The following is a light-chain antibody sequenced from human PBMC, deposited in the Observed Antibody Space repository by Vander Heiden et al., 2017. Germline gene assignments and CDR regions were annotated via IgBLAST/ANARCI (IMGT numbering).Light chain of an antibody. Sequence: EIVMTQSPATLSVSPGERATLSCRASQSVSSNLAWYQQKPGQAPRLLIYGASTRATGIPARFSGSGSGTEFTLTISSLQSEDFAVYYCQQDNTVYTFGQGTKLEIK. CDR3: QQDNTVYT. CDR2: GAS. CDR1: QSVSSN. V-gene: IGKV3-15*01. J-gene: IGKJ2*01.